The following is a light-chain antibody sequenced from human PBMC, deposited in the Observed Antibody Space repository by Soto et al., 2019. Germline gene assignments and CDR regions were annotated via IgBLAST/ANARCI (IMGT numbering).Light chain of an antibody. J-gene: IGKJ5*01. CDR3: QQRHMWPIT. V-gene: IGKV3-11*01. CDR2: DAY. Sequence: VLTQSPVTLSLSPGERATLSCRASQSFRGLLAWYQQKPGQAPRLLIYDAYNRATGIPPRYSGSGSGTDFTLTISSLEPEDSAVYYCQQRHMWPITFGQGTRLEMK. CDR1: QSFRGL.